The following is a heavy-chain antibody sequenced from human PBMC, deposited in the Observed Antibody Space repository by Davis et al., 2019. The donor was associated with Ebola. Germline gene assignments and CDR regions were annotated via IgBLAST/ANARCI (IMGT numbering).Heavy chain of an antibody. CDR2: IKQDGSEK. Sequence: GESLKISCAASGFTFSSYWMSWVRQAPGKGLEWVANIKQDGSEKYYVDSVKGRFTISRDNAKNSLYLQMNSLRAEDTAVYYCARVGVGGYGDWDYWGQGTLVTVSS. CDR1: GFTFSSYW. CDR3: ARVGVGGYGDWDY. D-gene: IGHD4-17*01. J-gene: IGHJ4*02. V-gene: IGHV3-7*03.